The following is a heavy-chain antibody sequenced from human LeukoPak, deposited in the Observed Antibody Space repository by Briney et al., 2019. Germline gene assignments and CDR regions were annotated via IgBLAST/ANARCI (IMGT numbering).Heavy chain of an antibody. Sequence: GGSLRLSCAASEFTFSSYSMTWVRQAPGKGLEWVANIKQDGSKKSYVDSVKGRFTISRDNAKNSLYLQMNSLRAEDTAIYYCTRVGYIDEGIDYWGQGTLVTVSS. D-gene: IGHD5-24*01. CDR2: IKQDGSKK. V-gene: IGHV3-7*04. CDR1: EFTFSSYS. CDR3: TRVGYIDEGIDY. J-gene: IGHJ4*02.